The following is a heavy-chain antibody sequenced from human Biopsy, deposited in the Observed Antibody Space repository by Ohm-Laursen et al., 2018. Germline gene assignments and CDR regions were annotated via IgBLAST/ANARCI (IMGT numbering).Heavy chain of an antibody. D-gene: IGHD2-2*01. J-gene: IGHJ2*01. Sequence: SVKVSCKAPGGTFSNYGVNWVRQAPGQGLEWMGWINTRRGDTNYAQKFQGRVTMTRDTSTTTVFMELTSLRSDDTAMYYCARVEDSTRHWYFDLWGRGTQVTVSS. CDR3: ARVEDSTRHWYFDL. CDR2: INTRRGDT. CDR1: GGTFSNYG. V-gene: IGHV1-18*01.